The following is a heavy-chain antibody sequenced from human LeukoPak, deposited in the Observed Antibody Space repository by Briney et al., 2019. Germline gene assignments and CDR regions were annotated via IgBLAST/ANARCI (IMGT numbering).Heavy chain of an antibody. CDR3: ARERPWLRLALDY. V-gene: IGHV4-34*01. CDR2: INHSGST. D-gene: IGHD5-12*01. J-gene: IGHJ4*02. Sequence: SETLSLTCAVYGGSFSGYYWSWIRQPPGKGLEWIGEINHSGSTNYNPSLKSRVTISVDTSKNQSSLKLSSVTAADTAVYYCARERPWLRLALDYWGQGTLVTVSS. CDR1: GGSFSGYY.